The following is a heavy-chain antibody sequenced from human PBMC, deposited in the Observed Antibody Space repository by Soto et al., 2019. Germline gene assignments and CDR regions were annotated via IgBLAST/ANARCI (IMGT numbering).Heavy chain of an antibody. D-gene: IGHD3-10*01. CDR2: IYPGDSDT. CDR1: GYRFTNYW. Sequence: GESLKISCKGSGYRFTNYWIGWVRQMPGKGLEWMGIIYPGDSDTRYSPSFQGQVTISADKSINTAYLQWSSLKPSDTAPYYCTRHSGSFSADYWGPGSLFTVAS. CDR3: TRHSGSFSADY. V-gene: IGHV5-51*01. J-gene: IGHJ4*02.